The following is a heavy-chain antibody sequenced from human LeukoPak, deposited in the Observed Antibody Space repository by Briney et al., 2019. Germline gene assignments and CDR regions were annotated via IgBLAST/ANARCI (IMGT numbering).Heavy chain of an antibody. V-gene: IGHV1-2*02. J-gene: IGHJ3*02. Sequence: ASVKVSCKASGYTFTGYYMHWVRQAPGQGLEWMGWINPNSGGTNYAQKFQGRVTMTRDTSISTAYMELSRLRSDDTAVYYCARDPYYYDSSGYLGAFGIWGQGTMVTVSS. CDR3: ARDPYYYDSSGYLGAFGI. D-gene: IGHD3-22*01. CDR2: INPNSGGT. CDR1: GYTFTGYY.